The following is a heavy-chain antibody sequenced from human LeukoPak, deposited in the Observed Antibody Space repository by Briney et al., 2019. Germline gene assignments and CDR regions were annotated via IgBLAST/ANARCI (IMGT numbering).Heavy chain of an antibody. D-gene: IGHD3-22*01. CDR2: IYYSGST. Sequence: PSETLSLTCTVSGGSISSGDYYWSWIRQPPGKGLEWIGYIYYSGSTYYNPSLKSRVTISVDTSKNQFSLKLSSVTAADTAVYYCASYYDSSGGYYFDYWGQGTLVTVSS. CDR1: GGSISSGDYY. V-gene: IGHV4-30-4*01. CDR3: ASYYDSSGGYYFDY. J-gene: IGHJ4*02.